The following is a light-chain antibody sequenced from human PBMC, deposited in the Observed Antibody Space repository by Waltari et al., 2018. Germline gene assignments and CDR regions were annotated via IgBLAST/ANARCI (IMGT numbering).Light chain of an antibody. CDR1: QSVRGT. CDR3: QHYVRLPVT. CDR2: AAS. V-gene: IGKV3-20*01. Sequence: EIVLTQSPGTLSLSPGERATLSCRASQSVRGTLAWYQQKPGQPPRLLIYAASIRATGIPDRFSCSGSGTYFTLTISRLEPEDFAVDYCQHYVRLPVTFGQGTKVEIK. J-gene: IGKJ1*01.